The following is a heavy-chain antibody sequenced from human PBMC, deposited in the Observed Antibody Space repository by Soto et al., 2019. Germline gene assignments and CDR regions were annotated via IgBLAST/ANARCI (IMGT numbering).Heavy chain of an antibody. CDR3: VRGYCAGGACYGAFDI. D-gene: IGHD2-8*02. CDR2: IDTTGGT. Sequence: GGSLRLSCVTSGFTFSSYDMHWVRQPTGKSLEWVSAIDTTGGTYYPDSVKGRFIISRENGKNSIYLQINSLTVGDTAVYFCVRGYCAGGACYGAFDIWGQGTVVTVSS. CDR1: GFTFSSYD. J-gene: IGHJ3*02. V-gene: IGHV3-13*01.